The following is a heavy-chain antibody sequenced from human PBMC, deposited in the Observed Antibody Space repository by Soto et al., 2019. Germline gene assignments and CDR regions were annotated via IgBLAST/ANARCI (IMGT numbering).Heavy chain of an antibody. Sequence: SETLSLTCTVSGGSISSGGYYWSWIRQHPGKGLEWIGHIYYSGSTYYNPSLKSRVTISVDTSKNQFSLKLSSVTAADTAVYYCARDRPRFGYCSSTSCPALYYMDVWGKGTTVTVSS. J-gene: IGHJ6*03. CDR2: IYYSGST. D-gene: IGHD2-2*01. CDR1: GGSISSGGYY. V-gene: IGHV4-31*03. CDR3: ARDRPRFGYCSSTSCPALYYMDV.